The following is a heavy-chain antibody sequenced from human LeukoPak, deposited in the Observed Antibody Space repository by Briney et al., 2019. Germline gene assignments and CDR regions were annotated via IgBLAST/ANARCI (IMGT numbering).Heavy chain of an antibody. J-gene: IGHJ4*02. D-gene: IGHD3-22*01. CDR2: IRRKAHGGTT. V-gene: IGHV3-49*04. CDR1: GFTFGDYA. CDR3: TRVTYYYDNSGYFHFDS. Sequence: GGSLRLSCTTSGFTFGDYAMSWVRQAPGKGLEWVSFIRRKAHGGTTEYAASVKGRFSSSRDDSKSIAYLEMNSLKTEDTAVYFCTRVTYYYDNSGYFHFDSWGQGSLVTVSS.